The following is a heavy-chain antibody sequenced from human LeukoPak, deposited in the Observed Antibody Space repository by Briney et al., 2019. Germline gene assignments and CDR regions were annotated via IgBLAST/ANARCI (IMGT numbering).Heavy chain of an antibody. CDR1: GDSFSSNSAA. Sequence: SQTLSLTCAISGDSFSSNSAAWNWIRQSPSRGLEWLVRTYYRSKWYNDYAVSVKIRITINPDTSKNQFSLQLNSVTPEDTAVYYCARAGGLEVTTRRIFDYWGQGTLVTVSS. CDR2: TYYRSKWYN. CDR3: ARAGGLEVTTRRIFDY. V-gene: IGHV6-1*01. D-gene: IGHD5-12*01. J-gene: IGHJ4*02.